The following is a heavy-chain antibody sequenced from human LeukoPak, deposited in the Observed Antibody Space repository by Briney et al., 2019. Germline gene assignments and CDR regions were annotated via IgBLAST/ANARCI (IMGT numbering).Heavy chain of an antibody. V-gene: IGHV3-13*01. Sequence: PGGSLRLSCAASGFTFSRSDMHWVRQPTGEGLEWVSSIGTAGDTYYAGSVKGRFTISRENAKNSLYLQMNSLRGGDTAVYFCARVAAVPGMQAFDIWGQGTMVTVSP. CDR1: GFTFSRSD. J-gene: IGHJ3*02. D-gene: IGHD6-19*01. CDR3: ARVAAVPGMQAFDI. CDR2: IGTAGDT.